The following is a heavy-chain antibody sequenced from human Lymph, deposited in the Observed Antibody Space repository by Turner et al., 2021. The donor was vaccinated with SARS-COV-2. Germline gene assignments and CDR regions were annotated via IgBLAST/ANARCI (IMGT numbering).Heavy chain of an antibody. CDR1: GCTVSSHY. CDR2: IYSGDST. Sequence: EVQLVESGGDLIQPGGSLRLSCAASGCTVSSHYVGWARQAQGEGLEWVSLIYSGDSTLYADSVKGRFTISRDNSKNTLYLQINNLRADDTAVYYCARVLPYGDYFDFWGQGTLVTVSS. D-gene: IGHD4-17*01. V-gene: IGHV3-53*01. CDR3: ARVLPYGDYFDF. J-gene: IGHJ4*02.